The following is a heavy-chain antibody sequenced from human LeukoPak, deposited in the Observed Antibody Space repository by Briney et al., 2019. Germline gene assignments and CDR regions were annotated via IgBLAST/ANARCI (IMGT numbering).Heavy chain of an antibody. J-gene: IGHJ4*02. V-gene: IGHV4-34*01. CDR3: ARGGSINRYSKY. Sequence: SETLSLTCAVYGGSFSGHYWSWLRQPPGKGLEWIGEINHGGITTYSPSLKSRVTMSVDTSKNQFSLKLSSVTAADTAVYYCARGGSINRYSKYWGQGNLVTVSS. CDR1: GGSFSGHY. CDR2: INHGGIT. D-gene: IGHD2-15*01.